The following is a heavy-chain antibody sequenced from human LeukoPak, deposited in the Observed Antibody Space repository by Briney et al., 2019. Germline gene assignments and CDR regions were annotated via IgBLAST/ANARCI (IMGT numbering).Heavy chain of an antibody. J-gene: IGHJ3*02. CDR1: GVSVSDGRYY. CDR2: KYYTGSA. V-gene: IGHV4-31*03. Sequence: PSQTLSLTCNVSGVSVSDGRYYWTWIRQHPAKGLEWIAYKYYTGSAKYNPSLKSRLTISVDTSKNQFSLQLSSVTAADTATYYCATPYCSSISCLDVFNMWGQGTRVTVSS. D-gene: IGHD2-2*01. CDR3: ATPYCSSISCLDVFNM.